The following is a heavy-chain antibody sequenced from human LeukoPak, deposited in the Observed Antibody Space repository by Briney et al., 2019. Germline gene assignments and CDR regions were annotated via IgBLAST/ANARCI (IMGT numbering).Heavy chain of an antibody. D-gene: IGHD6-19*01. J-gene: IGHJ4*02. CDR2: FDPEDGET. Sequence: GASVKVSCKVSGYTLTELSMHWVRQAPGKGLEWMGGFDPEDGETIYAQKFQGRVTMTEDTSTDTAYMGLSSLRSEDTAVYYCATGHRNAGAGTGDHWGQGTLVTVSS. CDR3: ATGHRNAGAGTGDH. CDR1: GYTLTELS. V-gene: IGHV1-24*01.